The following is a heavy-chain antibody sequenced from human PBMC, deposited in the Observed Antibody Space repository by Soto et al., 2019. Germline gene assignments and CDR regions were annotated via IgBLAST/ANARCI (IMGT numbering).Heavy chain of an antibody. V-gene: IGHV5-10-1*01. J-gene: IGHJ3*02. CDR3: ASHYDSSPWGAFDI. Sequence: GESLKISCKGSVYSFTSYWISWVRRMPGKGLEWMGRIDPSDSYTNYSPSFQGHVTISADKSISTAYLQWSSLKASDTAMYYCASHYDSSPWGAFDIWGQGTMVTVSS. CDR2: IDPSDSYT. D-gene: IGHD3-22*01. CDR1: VYSFTSYW.